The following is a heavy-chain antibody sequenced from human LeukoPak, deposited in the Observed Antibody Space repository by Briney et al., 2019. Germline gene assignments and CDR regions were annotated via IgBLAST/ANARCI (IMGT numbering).Heavy chain of an antibody. D-gene: IGHD4-17*01. CDR3: ARCNGDAPLEGYGMDV. V-gene: IGHV4-59*01. J-gene: IGHJ6*02. CDR1: GGSISSYY. Sequence: SETLSLTCTVSGGSISSYYWSWIRQPRGKGLEWIGYIYYSGSTNYNPSLKSRVTISVDTSKNQFSLKLSSVTAADTAVYYCARCNGDAPLEGYGMDVWGQGTTVTVSS. CDR2: IYYSGST.